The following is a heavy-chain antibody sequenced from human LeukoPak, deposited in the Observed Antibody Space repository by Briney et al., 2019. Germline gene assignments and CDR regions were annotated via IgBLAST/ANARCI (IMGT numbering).Heavy chain of an antibody. CDR2: IRYDGSNK. CDR3: ARKAFCTGGSCYVSSDYYYVDV. CDR1: GFTFRNYG. V-gene: IGHV3-30*02. D-gene: IGHD2-15*01. Sequence: PGGSLRLSCAATGFTFRNYGMHWVRQAPGKGLEWVAFIRYDGSNKYYADSVKGRFTISRDDSKNTLNLQMDSLRPEDTAVYYCARKAFCTGGSCYVSSDYYYVDVWGKGTRIIVS. J-gene: IGHJ6*03.